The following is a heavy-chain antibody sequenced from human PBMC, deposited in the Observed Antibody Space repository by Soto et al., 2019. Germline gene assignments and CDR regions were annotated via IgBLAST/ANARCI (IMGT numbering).Heavy chain of an antibody. CDR2: IVPNVGTV. CDR1: GGTLSSFINYP. Sequence: QMQLVQPGAEVKKPGSSVKVSCKASGGTLSSFINYPINWVRQAPGQGLEWLGGIVPNVGTVNSAQKLQGRGTITAHTAAGPAYLEESTLRSEDTGLYYFARLDTIGFLRYFDKWGEKTLVTDSS. V-gene: IGHV1-69*06. J-gene: IGHJ4*02. CDR3: ARLDTIGFLRYFDK. D-gene: IGHD3-3*01.